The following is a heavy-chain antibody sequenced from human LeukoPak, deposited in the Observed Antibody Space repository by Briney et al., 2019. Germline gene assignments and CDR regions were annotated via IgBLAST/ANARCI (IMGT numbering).Heavy chain of an antibody. D-gene: IGHD3-10*01. CDR3: ARDPMVRGVIMYYYYGMDV. V-gene: IGHV1-2*06. Sequence: ASVKVSCKASGYTFTSYYMHWVRQAPGQGLEWMGRINPNSGGTNYAQKFQGRVTMTRDTSISTAYMELSRLRSDDTAVYYCARDPMVRGVIMYYYYGMDVWGQGTTVTVSS. CDR2: INPNSGGT. J-gene: IGHJ6*02. CDR1: GYTFTSYY.